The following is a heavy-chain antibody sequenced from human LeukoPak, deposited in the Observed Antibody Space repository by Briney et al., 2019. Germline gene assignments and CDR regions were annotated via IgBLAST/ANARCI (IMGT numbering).Heavy chain of an antibody. CDR3: ARDSIGFQYYFDY. CDR1: GFTFSSSA. Sequence: GGSLRLSCAASGFTFSSSAMSWVRQAPGKGLEWVANIKQDGSEKYYVDSVKGRFTISRDNAKNSLYLQMNSLRAEDTAVYYCARDSIGFQYYFDYWGQGTLVTVSS. CDR2: IKQDGSEK. D-gene: IGHD2/OR15-2a*01. V-gene: IGHV3-7*01. J-gene: IGHJ4*02.